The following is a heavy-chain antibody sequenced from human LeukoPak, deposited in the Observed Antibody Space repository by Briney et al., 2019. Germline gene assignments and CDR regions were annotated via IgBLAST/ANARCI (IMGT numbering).Heavy chain of an antibody. Sequence: GASVKVSCKASGYTFTGYYMHWVRQAPGQGLEWIGWINPNSGGTNYAQKFQGRVTMTRDTSISTAYMELSRLRSDDTAVYYCARERITMVRGAKSNWFDPWGQGTLVTVSS. CDR3: ARERITMVRGAKSNWFDP. CDR1: GYTFTGYY. CDR2: INPNSGGT. D-gene: IGHD3-10*01. J-gene: IGHJ5*02. V-gene: IGHV1-2*02.